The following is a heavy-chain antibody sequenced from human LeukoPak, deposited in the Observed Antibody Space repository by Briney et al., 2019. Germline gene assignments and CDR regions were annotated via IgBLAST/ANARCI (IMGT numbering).Heavy chain of an antibody. D-gene: IGHD3-22*01. CDR1: GYTLTELS. CDR3: ALDSSGYYLDFDY. V-gene: IGHV1-24*01. Sequence: ASVKVSCKVSGYTLTELSMHWVRQAPGKGLEWMGGFDPEDGETIYAQKLQGRVTMTTDTSTSTAYMELRSLRSDDTAVYYCALDSSGYYLDFDYWGQGALVTVSS. J-gene: IGHJ4*02. CDR2: FDPEDGET.